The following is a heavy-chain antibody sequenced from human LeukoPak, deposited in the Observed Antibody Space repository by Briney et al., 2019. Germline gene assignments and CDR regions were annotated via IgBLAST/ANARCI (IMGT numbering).Heavy chain of an antibody. CDR1: GFTFSSYW. D-gene: IGHD5-18*01. J-gene: IGHJ4*02. CDR2: IKQDGSEK. V-gene: IGHV3-7*01. CDR3: AKDQVRGYSYGIKDY. Sequence: PGGSLRLSCAASGFTFSSYWMSWVRQAPGKGLEWVANIKQDGSEKYYVDSVKGRFTISRDNAKNSLYLQMNSLRAEDTAVYYRAKDQVRGYSYGIKDYWGQGTLVTVSS.